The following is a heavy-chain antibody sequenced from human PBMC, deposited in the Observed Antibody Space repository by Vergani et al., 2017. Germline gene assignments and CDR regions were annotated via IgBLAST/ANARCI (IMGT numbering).Heavy chain of an antibody. CDR3: ARDILRGGVKTGLLDY. J-gene: IGHJ4*02. V-gene: IGHV3-64*01. CDR2: ISSNGGST. Sequence: EVQLVESGGGLVQPGGSLRLSCAASGFTFSSYAMHWVRQAPGKGLEYVSAISSNGGSTYYANSVKGRFTISRDNSKNTLYLQMGSLSAEDMAVYYCARDILRGGVKTGLLDYWGQGTLVTVSS. D-gene: IGHD3-16*01. CDR1: GFTFSSYA.